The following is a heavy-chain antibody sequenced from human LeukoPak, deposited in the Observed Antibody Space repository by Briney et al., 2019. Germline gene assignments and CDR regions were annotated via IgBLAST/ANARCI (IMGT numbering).Heavy chain of an antibody. CDR3: ARLRAMYCSGGSCRDAFDI. Sequence: SETLSLTCAASGYSISSGYYWGWIRQPPGKGLEWIGSIYHSGSTYYNPSLKSRVTISVDTSKNQFFLKLSSVTAADTAVYYCARLRAMYCSGGSCRDAFDIWGQGTMVTVSS. D-gene: IGHD2-15*01. CDR1: GYSISSGYY. J-gene: IGHJ3*02. CDR2: IYHSGST. V-gene: IGHV4-38-2*01.